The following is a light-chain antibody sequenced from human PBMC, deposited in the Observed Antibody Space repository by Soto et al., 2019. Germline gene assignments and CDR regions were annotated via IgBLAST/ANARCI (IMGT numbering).Light chain of an antibody. V-gene: IGLV2-8*01. CDR2: EVS. CDR1: SSDVGDYNY. J-gene: IGLJ2*01. CDR3: SSYAVSNSLV. Sequence: QSALIQPPSASGSPGQSVTISCTGTSSDVGDYNYVSWYQQHPGKAPKLMIYEVSKRPSGVPDRFSGSKSGNTASLTVSGLQAEDEADYYCSSYAVSNSLVFGGGTKLTVL.